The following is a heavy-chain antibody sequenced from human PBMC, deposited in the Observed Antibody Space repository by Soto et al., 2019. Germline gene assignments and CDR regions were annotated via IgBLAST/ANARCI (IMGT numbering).Heavy chain of an antibody. V-gene: IGHV4-39*01. CDR2: IYYSGST. D-gene: IGHD6-19*01. CDR3: ASLEAVAGTFYY. Sequence: SETLSLTCTVSGGSISRSSYYWGWIRQSPGKGLEWIGSIYYSGSTYYNPSLKSRVTISVDTSKNQFSLKLSSVTAADTAVYYCASLEAVAGTFYYWGQGTLVTVSS. J-gene: IGHJ4*02. CDR1: GGSISRSSYY.